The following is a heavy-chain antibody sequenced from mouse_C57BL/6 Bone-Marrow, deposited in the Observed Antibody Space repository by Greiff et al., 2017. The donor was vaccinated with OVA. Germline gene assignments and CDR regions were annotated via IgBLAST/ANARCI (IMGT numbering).Heavy chain of an antibody. J-gene: IGHJ2*01. CDR3: ARGFTDYYGSSYYCDY. D-gene: IGHD1-1*01. V-gene: IGHV5-17*01. CDR2: ISSGSSTI. CDR1: GFTFSDYG. Sequence: VQLKESGGGLVKPGGSLKLSCAASGFTFSDYGMHWVRQAPEKGLEWVAYISSGSSTIYYADTVKGRFTISRDNAKNTLFLQMTSLRSEDTAMYYCARGFTDYYGSSYYCDYWGQGTTLTVSS.